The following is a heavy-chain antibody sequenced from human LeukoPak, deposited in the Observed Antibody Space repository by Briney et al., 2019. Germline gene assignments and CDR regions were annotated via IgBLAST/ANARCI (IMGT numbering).Heavy chain of an antibody. CDR1: GGSISSGSYY. V-gene: IGHV4-61*02. CDR3: ARVQGDYGAFDI. J-gene: IGHJ3*02. Sequence: PSETLSLTCTVSGGSISSGSYYWSWIRQPAGKGLEWIGRIYTSGSTNYNPSLKSRVTISVDTSKNQFSLKLSSVTAADTAVYYCARVQGDYGAFDIWGQGTMVTVSS. D-gene: IGHD4-17*01. CDR2: IYTSGST.